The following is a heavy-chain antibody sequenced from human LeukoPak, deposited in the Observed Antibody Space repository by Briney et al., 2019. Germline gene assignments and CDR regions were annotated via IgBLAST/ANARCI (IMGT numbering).Heavy chain of an antibody. CDR3: ARLDTSMVEDY. D-gene: IGHD5-18*01. CDR2: FGERGSSA. V-gene: IGHV3-23*01. J-gene: IGHJ4*02. CDR1: GFTFSSYA. Sequence: QPGGSLRLSCSASGFTFSSYAMSWVRPAPGKGLEWVSTFGERGSSAYHADSVKGRFTISRDNAKNSLYLQMNSLRDEDTAVYYCARLDTSMVEDYWGQGTLVTVSS.